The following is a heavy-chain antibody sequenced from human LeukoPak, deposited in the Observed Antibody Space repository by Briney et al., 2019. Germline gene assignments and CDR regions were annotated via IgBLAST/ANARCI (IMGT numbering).Heavy chain of an antibody. D-gene: IGHD2-15*01. CDR3: AKDVLRGSYYDYYGMDV. V-gene: IGHV3-23*01. Sequence: PGGSLRLSCAASGFTFSSYAISWVRQAPGKGLEWVSGISGSGGSTYYADSMKGRFTISRDNSKNTLYLQMNSLRAEDTAVYCCAKDVLRGSYYDYYGMDVWGQGTTVTVSS. J-gene: IGHJ6*02. CDR1: GFTFSSYA. CDR2: ISGSGGST.